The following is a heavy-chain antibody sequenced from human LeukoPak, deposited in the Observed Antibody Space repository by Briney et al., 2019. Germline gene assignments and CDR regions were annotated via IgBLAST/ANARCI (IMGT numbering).Heavy chain of an antibody. CDR1: GYTFTSYA. CDR2: MNPNSGNT. CDR3: ARGKWINGDYSGIDY. V-gene: IGHV1-8*01. Sequence: ASVKVSCKASGYTFTSYAINWVRQATGQGLEWMGWMNPNSGNTGYAQKCQGRVTMTRNTSISTAYMELSSLRSEDTAVYYCARGKWINGDYSGIDYWGQGTLVTVSS. D-gene: IGHD4-17*01. J-gene: IGHJ4*02.